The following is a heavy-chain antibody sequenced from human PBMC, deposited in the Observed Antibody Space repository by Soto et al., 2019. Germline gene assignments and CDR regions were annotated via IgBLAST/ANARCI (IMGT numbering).Heavy chain of an antibody. CDR3: DKGFSVEVPVFRPGGAFDV. Sequence: DVKLLESGGGLVHPGGSLRLSCATSGFTLGNYGINWVRQAPGKGLAWVAGISGGGGNTYYADSVKGRFTISRDRLKKTVLLEMKSLRAEDTAVYYCDKGFSVEVPVFRPGGAFDVFGQWTLFTVSS. D-gene: IGHD2-21*01. CDR1: GFTLGNYG. CDR2: ISGGGGNT. V-gene: IGHV3-23*01. J-gene: IGHJ3*01.